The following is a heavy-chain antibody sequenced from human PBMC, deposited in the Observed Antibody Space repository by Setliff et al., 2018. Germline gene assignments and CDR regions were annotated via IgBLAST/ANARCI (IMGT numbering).Heavy chain of an antibody. J-gene: IGHJ4*02. V-gene: IGHV3-30*02. CDR1: GFTFSSYG. Sequence: GGSLRLSCAASGFTFSSYGMHWVRQAPGKGLEWVAFIRFDGSIKYYADSVKGRFTVSRDSSKNTLYLQMNSLRTEDTAVFYCAQARIAAAGTIGDYWGQGTLVTVSS. CDR2: IRFDGSIK. CDR3: AQARIAAAGTIGDY. D-gene: IGHD6-13*01.